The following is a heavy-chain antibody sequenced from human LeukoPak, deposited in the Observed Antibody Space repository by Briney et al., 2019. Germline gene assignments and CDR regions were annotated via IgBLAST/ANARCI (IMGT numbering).Heavy chain of an antibody. J-gene: IGHJ4*02. V-gene: IGHV3-53*05. Sequence: GGSLRLSCAASGFTVSSNYMSWVRQAPGKGLEWVSVIYSGGSTYYADSAKGRFTISRDNSKNTLYLQMNSLRAEDTAVYYCARALLWFGGEGDYYFDYWGQGTLVTVSS. D-gene: IGHD3-10*01. CDR2: IYSGGST. CDR3: ARALLWFGGEGDYYFDY. CDR1: GFTVSSNY.